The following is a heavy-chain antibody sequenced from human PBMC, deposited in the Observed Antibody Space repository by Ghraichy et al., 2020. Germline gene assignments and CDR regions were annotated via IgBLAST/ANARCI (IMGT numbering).Heavy chain of an antibody. J-gene: IGHJ4*02. CDR3: ARAYDSGSYYPTY. D-gene: IGHD1-26*01. CDR2: ISSSSSYI. CDR1: GFTFSSYS. V-gene: IGHV3-21*01. Sequence: GGSLRLSCAASGFTFSSYSMNWVRQAPGKGLEWVSSISSSSSYIYYADSVKGRFTISRDNAKNSLYLQMNSLRAEDTAVYYCARAYDSGSYYPTYWGQGTLVTVSS.